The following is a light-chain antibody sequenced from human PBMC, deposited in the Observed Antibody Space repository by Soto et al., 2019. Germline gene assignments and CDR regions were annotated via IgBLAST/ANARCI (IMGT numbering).Light chain of an antibody. J-gene: IGKJ5*01. V-gene: IGKV3-20*01. CDR2: DAS. CDR3: PQYATSPIT. CDR1: QSVGNNY. Sequence: EIWLTQSPGTLSLSPGERATLSCRASQSVGNNYLAWYQQKPGQAPRLLIYDASSRATGIPDRFSGSGSGTDFTLTISKLEPEDFAVYYCPQYATSPITFGQGTRLEIK.